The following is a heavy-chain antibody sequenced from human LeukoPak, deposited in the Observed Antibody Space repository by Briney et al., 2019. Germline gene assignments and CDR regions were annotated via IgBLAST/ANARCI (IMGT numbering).Heavy chain of an antibody. V-gene: IGHV4-34*01. CDR1: GGSFSGYY. J-gene: IGHJ3*02. Sequence: PSETLSLACAVYGGSFSGYYWSWIRQPPGKGLEWIGEINHSGSTNYNPSLKSRVTISVDTSKNQFSLKLSSVTAADTAVYYCARLVTMIVVVHAFDIWGQGTMVTVSS. CDR3: ARLVTMIVVVHAFDI. D-gene: IGHD3-22*01. CDR2: INHSGST.